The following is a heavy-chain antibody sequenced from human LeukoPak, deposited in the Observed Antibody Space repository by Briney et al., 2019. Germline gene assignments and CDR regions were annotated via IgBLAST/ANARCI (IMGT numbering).Heavy chain of an antibody. J-gene: IGHJ6*02. Sequence: GGSLRLSCAASGFSFSSHAMTWVRQAPGRGLEWVSTISGSGGYTYYADSEKGRFTISRDNSKDTLYLQMNSLRAEDTAVYYCARAMVRGVYYYYGMDVWGQGTTVTVSS. V-gene: IGHV3-23*01. CDR1: GFSFSSHA. CDR3: ARAMVRGVYYYYGMDV. D-gene: IGHD3-10*01. CDR2: ISGSGGYT.